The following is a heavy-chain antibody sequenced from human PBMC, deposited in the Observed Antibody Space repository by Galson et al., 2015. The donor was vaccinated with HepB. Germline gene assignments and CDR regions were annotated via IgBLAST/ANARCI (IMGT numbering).Heavy chain of an antibody. CDR1: GFSLSTYW. CDR3: TRRAGVL. V-gene: IGHV3-7*01. CDR2: IKPDGSEN. J-gene: IGHJ4*02. D-gene: IGHD3-10*01. Sequence: SLRLSCAVSGFSLSTYWMTWVRQAPGKGLECVAHIKPDGSENYYVDSVKGRFTISRDNARNSLYLQMNSLRAEDTAVYFCTRRAGVLWGQGTLVTVSS.